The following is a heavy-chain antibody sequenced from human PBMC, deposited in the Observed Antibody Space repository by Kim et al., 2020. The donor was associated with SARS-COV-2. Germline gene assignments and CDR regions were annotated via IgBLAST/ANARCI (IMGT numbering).Heavy chain of an antibody. D-gene: IGHD3-22*01. CDR1: GFTFDDYA. CDR3: AKDPSPNYYESWFDP. V-gene: IGHV3-43*02. J-gene: IGHJ5*02. Sequence: GGSLRLSCAASGFTFDDYAMHWVRQAPGKGLEWVSLISGDGGSTYYADSVKGRFTISRDNSKNSLYLQMNSLRTEDTALYYCAKDPSPNYYESWFDPWGQGTLVTVSS. CDR2: ISGDGGST.